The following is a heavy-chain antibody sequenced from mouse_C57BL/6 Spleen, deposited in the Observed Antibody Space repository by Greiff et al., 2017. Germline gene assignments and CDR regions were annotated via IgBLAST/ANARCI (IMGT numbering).Heavy chain of an antibody. CDR1: GYTFTSYW. Sequence: QVQLQQPGAELVKPGASVKLSCKASGYTFTSYWMHWVKQRPGQGLEWIGMIHPNSGSTNYNEKFKSKATLTVDKSSSTAYMQLSRLTSEDSAVYYCARTVITTVDGFAYWGQGTLVTVSA. D-gene: IGHD1-1*01. CDR2: IHPNSGST. CDR3: ARTVITTVDGFAY. V-gene: IGHV1-64*01. J-gene: IGHJ3*01.